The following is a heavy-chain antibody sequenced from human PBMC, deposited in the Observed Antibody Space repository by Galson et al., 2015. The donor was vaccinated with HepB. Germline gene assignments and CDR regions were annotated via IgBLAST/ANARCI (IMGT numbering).Heavy chain of an antibody. CDR2: ISSSSSYI. V-gene: IGHV3-21*01. CDR3: ARYLPHDYGMDV. CDR1: GFTSSSYS. J-gene: IGHJ6*02. Sequence: SLRLSCAASGFTSSSYSMNWVRQAPGKGLEWVSSISSSSSYIYYADSVKGRFTISRDNAKNSLYLQMNSLRAEDTAVYYCARYLPHDYGMDVWGQGTTVTVSS.